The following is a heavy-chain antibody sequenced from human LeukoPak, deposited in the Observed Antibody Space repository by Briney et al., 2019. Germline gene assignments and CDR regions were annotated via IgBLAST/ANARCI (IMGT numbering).Heavy chain of an antibody. CDR1: GFTVGVNE. Sequence: GGSLRLSCAASGFTVGVNEMRWVRQAPGKGLERVSFNRDGDTYHADSRKGRLTISRDNSKITLHVHKKGLRGEDTAVYYFNRDHLFYSCDFDLDVWGQGTTVTVSS. D-gene: IGHD2-21*01. CDR2: NRDGDT. J-gene: IGHJ6*02. CDR3: NRDHLFYSCDFDLDV. V-gene: IGHV3-38-3*01.